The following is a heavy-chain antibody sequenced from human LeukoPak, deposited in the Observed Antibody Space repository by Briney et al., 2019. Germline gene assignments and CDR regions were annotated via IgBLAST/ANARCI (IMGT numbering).Heavy chain of an antibody. CDR3: ARDYKEDNLAAAGDVDY. V-gene: IGHV1-18*01. CDR2: TSAYNGNT. CDR1: GGIFSSYA. J-gene: IGHJ4*02. Sequence: ASVKVSCKASGGIFSSYAISWVRQAPGQGLEWMGWTSAYNGNTNYAQKLQGRVTTTTDTSTSTAYMELRSLRSDDTAVYYCARDYKEDNLAAAGDVDYWGQGTLVTVSS. D-gene: IGHD6-13*01.